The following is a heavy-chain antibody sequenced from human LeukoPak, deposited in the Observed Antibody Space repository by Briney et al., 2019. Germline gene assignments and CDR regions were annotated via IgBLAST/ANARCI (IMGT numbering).Heavy chain of an antibody. CDR1: GFTFSSYA. Sequence: GGSLRLSCSASGFTFSSYAMHWVRQAPGKGLEYVSAISSNGGSTYYADSVKGRFTISRDNSKNTLYLQMSSLRAEDTAVYYCVKDQYGSGWYPSFDPWGQGTLVTVSS. CDR3: VKDQYGSGWYPSFDP. V-gene: IGHV3-64D*06. CDR2: ISSNGGST. D-gene: IGHD6-19*01. J-gene: IGHJ5*02.